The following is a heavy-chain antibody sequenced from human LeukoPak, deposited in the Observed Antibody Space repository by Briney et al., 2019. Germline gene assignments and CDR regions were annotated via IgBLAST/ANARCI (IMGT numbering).Heavy chain of an antibody. D-gene: IGHD5-18*01. CDR2: IYYSGST. CDR3: ARDLGRGYSYGPGY. J-gene: IGHJ4*02. Sequence: PSETLSLTCTVSGGSISSYYWSWIRQPPGKGLEWIGYIYYSGSTNYNPSLKSRVTMSVDTSKNQFSLKLSSVTAADTAVYYCARDLGRGYSYGPGYWGQGTLVTVSS. CDR1: GGSISSYY. V-gene: IGHV4-59*12.